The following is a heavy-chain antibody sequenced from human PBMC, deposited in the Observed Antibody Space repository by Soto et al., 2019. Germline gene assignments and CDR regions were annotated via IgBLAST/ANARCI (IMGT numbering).Heavy chain of an antibody. CDR3: AGRLTTAARLDY. J-gene: IGHJ4*02. CDR2: IHGGGSA. V-gene: IGHV3-53*01. Sequence: VQLVESGGGLIQPGGSLRLSCAASGLSVSNNHMTWVRQAPGKGLEWVSLIHGGGSAYYADSVKGRFTISRDNSKNTLYLQMDSLRAEDTAIYYCAGRLTTAARLDYGGQGTLVTVSS. CDR1: GLSVSNNH. D-gene: IGHD1-1*01.